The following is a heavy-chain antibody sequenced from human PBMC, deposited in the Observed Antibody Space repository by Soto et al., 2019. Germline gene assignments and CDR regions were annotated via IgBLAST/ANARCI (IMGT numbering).Heavy chain of an antibody. J-gene: IGHJ6*02. V-gene: IGHV3-21*01. Sequence: EVQLVESGGGLVKFGGSLRLSCAASGFTFSDYGMNWVRQAPGKGLEWVSSISSSSHYIYYADSVKGRFTISRDYAQNSLSLQMNSLRADDTAVYYCAKEYLAGDQGRGMDVWGQGTTVTVSS. CDR3: AKEYLAGDQGRGMDV. CDR1: GFTFSDYG. D-gene: IGHD4-17*01. CDR2: ISSSSHYI.